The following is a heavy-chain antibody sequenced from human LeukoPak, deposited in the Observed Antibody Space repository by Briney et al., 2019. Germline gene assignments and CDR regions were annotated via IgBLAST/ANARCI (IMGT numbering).Heavy chain of an antibody. Sequence: GGSLRLSCAMSGFTFTNYGVHWVRQAPGKGLEWVAFIRYDETKEFYADSVKGRFTVSRDNSKSTLYLQMNSLRPEDTGVYCCAKAAVATGYHYTYYMDVWGKGTTVTIS. CDR2: IRYDETKE. V-gene: IGHV3-30*02. J-gene: IGHJ6*03. D-gene: IGHD1-1*01. CDR1: GFTFTNYG. CDR3: AKAAVATGYHYTYYMDV.